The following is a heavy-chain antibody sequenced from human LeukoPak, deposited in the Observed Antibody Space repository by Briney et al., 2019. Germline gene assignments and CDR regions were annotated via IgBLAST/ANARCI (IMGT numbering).Heavy chain of an antibody. D-gene: IGHD3-3*01. V-gene: IGHV1-2*02. J-gene: IGHJ4*02. CDR1: GYSFTGYY. CDR2: INPSSGGT. CDR3: ASGTSLRILEWLFDY. Sequence: ASVKVSCKASGYSFTGYYMHWVPQAPGQGFEGMGWINPSSGGTNYAQKFQGRGTITRDTVISTAYLELSSLRSDDPAVYYGASGTSLRILEWLFDYWGQGTLVTVSS.